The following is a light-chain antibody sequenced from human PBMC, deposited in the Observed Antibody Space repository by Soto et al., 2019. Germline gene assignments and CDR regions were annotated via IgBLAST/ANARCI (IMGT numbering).Light chain of an antibody. CDR2: AAS. CDR3: QQLNSYPYT. CDR1: QSIATY. J-gene: IGKJ2*01. Sequence: DIEMTQSPSSLSVSVGDSVTINCRTSQSIATYLNWYQQKPGKAPKLLIYAASSLQSGVPSRFSGSGSGTEFTLTITSLRPDDFATYYCQQLNSYPYTFGQGTKLEIK. V-gene: IGKV1-39*01.